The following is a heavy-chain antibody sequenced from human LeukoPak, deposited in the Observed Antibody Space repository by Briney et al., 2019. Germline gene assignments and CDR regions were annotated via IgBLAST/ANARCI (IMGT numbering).Heavy chain of an antibody. V-gene: IGHV4-34*01. J-gene: IGHJ4*02. D-gene: IGHD2-21*02. CDR3: AREAYCGGDCYSGSSY. CDR1: GGSFSGYY. Sequence: SETLSLTCAAYGGSFSGYYWSWIRQPPGKGLEWIGEINHSGSTNYNPSLKSRVTISVDTSKNQFSLKLSSVTAADTAVYYCAREAYCGGDCYSGSSYWGQGTLVTVSS. CDR2: INHSGST.